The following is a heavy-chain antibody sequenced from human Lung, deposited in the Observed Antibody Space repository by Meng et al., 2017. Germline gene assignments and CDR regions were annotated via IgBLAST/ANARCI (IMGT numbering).Heavy chain of an antibody. V-gene: IGHV3-15*01. J-gene: IGHJ4*02. CDR3: TWDDKAVSDY. Sequence: VHLWGSGGDLVKPGGSLRLSCAASGFYFNNAWMSWVRQAPGKGLEWVGRIKSNTDGGTAEYAAPVTGRFTISRDDSKSTLYLQMSGLRIDDTGVYYCTWDDKAVSDYWGQGTLVTVSS. CDR1: GFYFNNAW. D-gene: IGHD1-26*01. CDR2: IKSNTDGGTA.